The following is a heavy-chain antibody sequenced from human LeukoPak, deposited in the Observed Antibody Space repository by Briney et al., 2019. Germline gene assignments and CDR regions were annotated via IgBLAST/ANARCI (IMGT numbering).Heavy chain of an antibody. CDR1: GFTFSSYE. CDR2: ISSSGSTI. Sequence: GGSLILSCAASGFTFSSYEMNWVRQAPGKGLEWVSYISSSGSTIYYADSVKGRFTISRDNAKNSLYLQMNSLRAEDTAVYYCARETGDYGDFFDYWGQGTLVTVSS. CDR3: ARETGDYGDFFDY. J-gene: IGHJ4*02. V-gene: IGHV3-48*03. D-gene: IGHD4-17*01.